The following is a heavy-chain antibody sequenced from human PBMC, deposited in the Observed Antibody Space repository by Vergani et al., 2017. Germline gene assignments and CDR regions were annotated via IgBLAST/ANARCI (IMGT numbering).Heavy chain of an antibody. CDR2: IYYSGST. D-gene: IGHD5-12*01. J-gene: IGHJ6*03. Sequence: QVQLQESGPGLVKPSQTLSLTCTVSCGSISSGGYYWSWIRQHPGKGLEWIGYIYYSGSTYYNPSLKSRVTISVDTSKNQFSLKLSSVTAADTAVYYCARGGSGYDPMHYYYYYMDVWGKGTTVTVSS. CDR1: CGSISSGGYY. V-gene: IGHV4-31*03. CDR3: ARGGSGYDPMHYYYYYMDV.